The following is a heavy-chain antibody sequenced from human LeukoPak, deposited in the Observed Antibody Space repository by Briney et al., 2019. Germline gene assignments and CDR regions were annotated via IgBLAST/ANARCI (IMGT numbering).Heavy chain of an antibody. V-gene: IGHV3-30*02. J-gene: IGHJ4*02. CDR1: EFTFTTYG. CDR2: IYYDGSNI. CDR3: AKGKAAMVLYFDY. Sequence: PGGSLRLSCAASEFTFTTYGMHWVRQAPGKGLEWVAFIYYDGSNIYYADYVKGRFTISRDNSKNTLYLQMNSLRAEDTAVYYCAKGKAAMVLYFDYWGQGTLVTVSS. D-gene: IGHD5-18*01.